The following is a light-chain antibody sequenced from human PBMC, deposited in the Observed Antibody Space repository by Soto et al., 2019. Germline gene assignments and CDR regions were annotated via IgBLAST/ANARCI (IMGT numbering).Light chain of an antibody. CDR3: SSYTSSSTLHV. V-gene: IGLV2-14*01. CDR2: DVS. Sequence: QSALTQPASVSGSPGQSITISWTGTSSEVGGYNYVSWYQQHPGKAPKLMIYDVSNRPSGVSNRFSGSKSGNTASLTISGLQSEDEADYYCSSYTSSSTLHVFGTGTKLTVL. CDR1: SSEVGGYNY. J-gene: IGLJ1*01.